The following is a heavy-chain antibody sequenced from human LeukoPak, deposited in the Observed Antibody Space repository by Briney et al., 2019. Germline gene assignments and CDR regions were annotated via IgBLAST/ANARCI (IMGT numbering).Heavy chain of an antibody. D-gene: IGHD4-11*01. CDR3: ARTDYSNYVWFDP. Sequence: GESLKISCKGSGYSFTSYWIGWVRQMPGKGLEWMGIIQPGDSDTRYSPSFQGQVTISVDKSITTAYLQWSSLKASDTAMYYCARTDYSNYVWFDPWGQGTLVTVSS. V-gene: IGHV5-51*01. J-gene: IGHJ5*02. CDR2: IQPGDSDT. CDR1: GYSFTSYW.